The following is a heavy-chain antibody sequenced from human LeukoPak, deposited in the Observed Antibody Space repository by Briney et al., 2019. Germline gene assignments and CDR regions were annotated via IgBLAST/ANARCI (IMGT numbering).Heavy chain of an antibody. V-gene: IGHV4-30-2*01. D-gene: IGHD4-17*01. CDR3: ARGDHGDYFEAFDI. J-gene: IGHJ3*02. CDR1: GGSISSGGYS. CDR2: IYHSGST. Sequence: SETLSLTCAVSGGSISSGGYSWSWIRQPPGKGLEWIGYIYHSGSTYYNPSLKSRVTISVDRSKNQFSLKLSSVTAADTAVYYCARGDHGDYFEAFDIWGQGTMVTVSS.